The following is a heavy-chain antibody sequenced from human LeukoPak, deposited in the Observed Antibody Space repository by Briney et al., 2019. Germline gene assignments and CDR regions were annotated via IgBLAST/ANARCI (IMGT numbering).Heavy chain of an antibody. CDR2: ITSTSSTI. CDR3: ARVRAGLSAGYYYYMDV. V-gene: IGHV3-48*01. Sequence: GGSLRLSCAASGFAFNTYSMNWVRQAPGKGLEWVSYITSTSSTIHHADSVKGRFTISRDNVKNSPSLQMNSLRAEDTAVYYCARVRAGLSAGYYYYMDVWGKGTTVTVSS. J-gene: IGHJ6*03. CDR1: GFAFNTYS. D-gene: IGHD3-10*01.